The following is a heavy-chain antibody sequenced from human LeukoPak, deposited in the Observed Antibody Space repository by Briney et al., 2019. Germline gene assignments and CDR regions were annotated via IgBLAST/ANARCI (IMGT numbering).Heavy chain of an antibody. J-gene: IGHJ4*02. D-gene: IGHD3-3*01. CDR2: LYSDGTT. Sequence: GGSLRLSCAASGFTVSSHYMNWVRQAPGKGLQWVSVLYSDGTTYYADSVKGRFTISRDNSRSTLYLQMNSLRAEDTAVYYCAKFFGVVRANLFDYWGQGTLVTVSS. CDR1: GFTVSSHY. V-gene: IGHV3-66*01. CDR3: AKFFGVVRANLFDY.